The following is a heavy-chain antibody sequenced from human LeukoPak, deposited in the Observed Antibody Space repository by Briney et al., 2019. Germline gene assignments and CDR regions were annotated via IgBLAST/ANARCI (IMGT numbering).Heavy chain of an antibody. Sequence: PSETLSLTCTVSGYSISGGYYWGWIRQPPGKGLEWIGSIYHSGSTYYNPSLKSRVTISVDTSKNQFSLKLSSVTAADTAVYYCARDPRHYGDYELDYWGQGTLVTVSS. V-gene: IGHV4-38-2*02. J-gene: IGHJ4*02. CDR2: IYHSGST. CDR3: ARDPRHYGDYELDY. CDR1: GYSISGGYY. D-gene: IGHD4-17*01.